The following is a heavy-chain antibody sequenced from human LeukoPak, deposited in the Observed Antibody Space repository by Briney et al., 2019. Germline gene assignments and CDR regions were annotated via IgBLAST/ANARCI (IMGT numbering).Heavy chain of an antibody. J-gene: IGHJ4*02. CDR3: ARTSSWYNRFDY. V-gene: IGHV3-21*01. Sequence: PGGSLRLSCAASGFTFSSYSMNWVRQAPGKGLEWVSSISSSSSYIYYADSVKGRFTISRDNAKNSLYLQMNSLRAEDTAVYYCARTSSWYNRFDYWGQGTLVTVSS. CDR2: ISSSSSYI. D-gene: IGHD6-13*01. CDR1: GFTFSSYS.